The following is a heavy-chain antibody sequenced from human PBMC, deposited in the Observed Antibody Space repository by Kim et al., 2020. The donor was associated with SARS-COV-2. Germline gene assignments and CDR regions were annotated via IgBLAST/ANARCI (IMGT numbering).Heavy chain of an antibody. CDR2: IKSKTDGGTT. D-gene: IGHD3-10*01. V-gene: IGHV3-15*01. J-gene: IGHJ3*01. Sequence: GGSLRLSCAASGFTFSNAWMSWVRQAPGKGLEWVGRIKSKTDGGTTDYAAPVKGRFTISRDDSKNTLYLQMNSLKTEDTAVYYCTTDCGSGSYFLGSRVSPTAVWGQGTMVTVSS. CDR1: GFTFSNAW. CDR3: TTDCGSGSYFLGSRVSPTAV.